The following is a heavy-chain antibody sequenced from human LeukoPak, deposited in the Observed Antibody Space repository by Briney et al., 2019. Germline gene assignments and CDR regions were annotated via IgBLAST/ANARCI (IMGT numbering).Heavy chain of an antibody. CDR3: ARHYYYYMDG. D-gene: IGHD3-10*01. Sequence: SGTLSLTCTVSGGSLSSPNWWSWVRQAPGKGLEWIGEIYRSGSTNYNPSLTSRVTIPLDKSQKQISLTLSSVTAADTAMYYGARHYYYYMDGWGKGTTVTASS. V-gene: IGHV4-4*02. CDR1: GGSLSSPNW. J-gene: IGHJ6*03. CDR2: IYRSGST.